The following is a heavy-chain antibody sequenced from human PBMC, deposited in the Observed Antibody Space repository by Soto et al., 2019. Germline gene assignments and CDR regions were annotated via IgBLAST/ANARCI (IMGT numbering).Heavy chain of an antibody. CDR1: GFTFRSYA. CDR2: ISYDGRTK. V-gene: IGHV3-30-3*01. Sequence: GGSLRLSCAASGFTFRSYAIHWVRQAPGKGLEWVAIISYDGRTKFYTDSVKGRFTISRDNSNNTLHLQTNTLRSEATAIYYCARDGRTGTTLPHGGLEQWGQGTLVTVSS. J-gene: IGHJ4*02. CDR3: ARDGRTGTTLPHGGLEQ. D-gene: IGHD3-10*01.